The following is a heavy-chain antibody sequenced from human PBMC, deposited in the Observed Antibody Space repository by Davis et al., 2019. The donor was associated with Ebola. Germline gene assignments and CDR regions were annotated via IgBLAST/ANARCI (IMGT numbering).Heavy chain of an antibody. V-gene: IGHV3-23*01. CDR2: ISGSGGDP. J-gene: IGHJ4*02. Sequence: PGGSLRLSCAASGFTFSNYAMTWVRQAPGKGLEWVSRISGSGGDPHYADSVKGRFTISRDNSKTTLYLQMNSLKTEDTGVYYWAKDVPTPLSQIDYWGLGTQVTVSS. CDR3: AKDVPTPLSQIDY. D-gene: IGHD3-16*02. CDR1: GFTFSNYA.